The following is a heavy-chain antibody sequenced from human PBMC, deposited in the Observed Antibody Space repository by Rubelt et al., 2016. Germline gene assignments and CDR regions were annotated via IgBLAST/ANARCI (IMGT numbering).Heavy chain of an antibody. V-gene: IGHV1-3*01. Sequence: QVRLVQSGAEVKNPGASVKVSCKASGYTFDNYAMHWVRQAPGQRLEWMGWISAGNGNTGYSQKFQGRVTIARDTSASTVYMEVRSLRSEDTAMYYCARLRIAALGRTYYYYGMDVWGPGTTVTVSS. D-gene: IGHD6-13*01. CDR2: ISAGNGNT. CDR3: ARLRIAALGRTYYYYGMDV. J-gene: IGHJ6*02. CDR1: GYTFDNYA.